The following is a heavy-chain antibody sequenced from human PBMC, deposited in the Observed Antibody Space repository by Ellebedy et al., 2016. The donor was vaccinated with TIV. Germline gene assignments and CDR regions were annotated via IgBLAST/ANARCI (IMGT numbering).Heavy chain of an antibody. CDR3: ALGHGNHGYGNWFDP. CDR1: GGSINTNAYY. J-gene: IGHJ5*02. D-gene: IGHD5-12*01. Sequence: MPSETLSLTCTVSGGSINTNAYYWSWFRQLPGQGLEWIVYIYKSGRTYYNPSLKRPVTISVDTSKNQSSLELTSVKAEDTAVYYCALGHGNHGYGNWFDPWGQGTLVTVSS. V-gene: IGHV4-31*01. CDR2: IYKSGRT.